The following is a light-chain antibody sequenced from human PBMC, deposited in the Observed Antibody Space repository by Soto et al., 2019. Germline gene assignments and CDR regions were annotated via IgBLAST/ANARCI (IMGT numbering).Light chain of an antibody. V-gene: IGKV3-20*01. J-gene: IGKJ1*01. CDR2: GAS. CDR3: QQYGDMWT. CDR1: QSVRSSY. Sequence: EIVLTQSPGTLSLYKGERATLNCRASQSVRSSYLAWYQQQPGQAPRLLIHGASRRATGIPDRFSGSGSGTDFTLTINRLEPEDFAVYFCQQYGDMWTFGQGTKVDIK.